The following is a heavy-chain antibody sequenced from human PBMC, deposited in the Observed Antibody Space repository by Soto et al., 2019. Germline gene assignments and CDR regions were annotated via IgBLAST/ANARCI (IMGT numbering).Heavy chain of an antibody. V-gene: IGHV1-46*01. Sequence: ASVKVSCKASGYTFTSYSIHWVRQAPGQGLEWMGIINPNGGSTNYAQKFQGRVTMTRDTSTSTVYMELSSLRSEDTAVYYCARGRRGSCVMPDRFDPWGQGTLVTVYS. D-gene: IGHD2-15*01. J-gene: IGHJ5*02. CDR2: INPNGGST. CDR1: GYTFTSYS. CDR3: ARGRRGSCVMPDRFDP.